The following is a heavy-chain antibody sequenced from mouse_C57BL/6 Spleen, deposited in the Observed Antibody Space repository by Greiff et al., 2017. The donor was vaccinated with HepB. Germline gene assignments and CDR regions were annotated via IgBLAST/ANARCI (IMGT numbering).Heavy chain of an antibody. D-gene: IGHD1-1*01. J-gene: IGHJ3*01. CDR2: INPNNGGT. V-gene: IGHV1-18*01. CDR1: GYTFTDYN. Sequence: VQLQQSGPELVKPGASVKIPCKASGYTFTDYNMDWVKQSHGKSLEWIGDINPNNGGTIYNQKFKGKATLTVDKSSSTAYMELRSLTSEDTAVYYCARSGDYYGSFLFAYWGQGTLVTVSA. CDR3: ARSGDYYGSFLFAY.